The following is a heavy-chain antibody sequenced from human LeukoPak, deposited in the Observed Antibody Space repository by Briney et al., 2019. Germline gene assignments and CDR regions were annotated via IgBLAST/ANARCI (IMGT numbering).Heavy chain of an antibody. J-gene: IGHJ6*02. D-gene: IGHD2-2*01. Sequence: ASGKVSCNASCYAFTSYGIGWVRQAPGQGLEWMGWISAYNGNTNYAQKLQGRVTMTTDTSTSTAYMELRSLRSDDTAVYYCAGGSTSNYGMDVWGQGTTVTVSS. CDR2: ISAYNGNT. CDR3: AGGSTSNYGMDV. V-gene: IGHV1-18*01. CDR1: CYAFTSYG.